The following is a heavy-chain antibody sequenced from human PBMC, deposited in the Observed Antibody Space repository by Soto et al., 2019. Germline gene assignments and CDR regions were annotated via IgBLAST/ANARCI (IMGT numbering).Heavy chain of an antibody. Sequence: GESLKISCKGSGYSFTSYWIGWVRQMPGKGLEWMGIIYPGDSDTRYSPSFQGKVTISADKSISTAYLQWSSLKASDTAMYYCARHGRRDGYNWYYYYYGMDVWGQGTTVTVSS. V-gene: IGHV5-51*01. CDR1: GYSFTSYW. CDR3: ARHGRRDGYNWYYYYYGMDV. D-gene: IGHD5-12*01. CDR2: IYPGDSDT. J-gene: IGHJ6*02.